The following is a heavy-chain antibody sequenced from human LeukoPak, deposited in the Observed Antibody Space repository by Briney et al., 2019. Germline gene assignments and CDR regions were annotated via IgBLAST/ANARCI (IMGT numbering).Heavy chain of an antibody. CDR2: ISSSGSTV. J-gene: IGHJ4*02. CDR3: ARSRYGSYFDY. Sequence: GGSLRLSCAASGFTFSSYGMNWVRQAPGKGLEWVSYISSSGSTVYYADSVKGRFTISRDNAKNSLYLQMNSLRAEDTAVYYCARSRYGSYFDYWGQGTLVTVSS. V-gene: IGHV3-48*04. CDR1: GFTFSSYG. D-gene: IGHD3-10*01.